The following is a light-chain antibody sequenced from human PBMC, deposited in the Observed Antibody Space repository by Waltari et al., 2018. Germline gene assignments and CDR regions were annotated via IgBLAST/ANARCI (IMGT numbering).Light chain of an antibody. CDR1: SSDVGGYNY. CDR3: SSYTSSSTWV. V-gene: IGLV2-14*01. CDR2: EVS. Sequence: QSALTQPASVSGSPGQSITISCTGTSSDVGGYNYVSWYQRHPGQAPKLMIYEVSNRPSGVSSCFSGSKSGSTASLTISGLQAEDEADYYCSSYTSSSTWVFGGGTKLTVL. J-gene: IGLJ3*02.